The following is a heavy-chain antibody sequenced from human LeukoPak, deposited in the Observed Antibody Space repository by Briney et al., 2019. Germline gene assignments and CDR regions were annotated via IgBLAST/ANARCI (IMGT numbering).Heavy chain of an antibody. V-gene: IGHV3-74*01. Sequence: GGSLRLSCAASGNYWMHWVRQVPGKGLVWVSHINSDGSWTSYADSVKGRFTISRDNSKNTLYLQMNSLRAEDTAVYYCASHSPYGLGAFDIWGQGTMVTVS. CDR2: INSDGSWT. CDR1: GNYW. J-gene: IGHJ3*02. CDR3: ASHSPYGLGAFDI. D-gene: IGHD3-10*01.